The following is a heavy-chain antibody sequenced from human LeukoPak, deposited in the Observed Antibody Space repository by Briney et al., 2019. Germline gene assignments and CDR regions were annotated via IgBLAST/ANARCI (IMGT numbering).Heavy chain of an antibody. J-gene: IGHJ5*02. D-gene: IGHD2-8*01. CDR1: GGSISSSY. CDR3: ARDPRHCTNGVCYGRWFDP. V-gene: IGHV4-59*12. Sequence: SETLSLTCTVSGGSISSSYWSWIRQPPGKGLEWIGYIYYSGSTNYNPSLKSRVTISVDTSKNQFSLKLNSVTAADTAVYYCARDPRHCTNGVCYGRWFDPWGQGTLVTVSS. CDR2: IYYSGST.